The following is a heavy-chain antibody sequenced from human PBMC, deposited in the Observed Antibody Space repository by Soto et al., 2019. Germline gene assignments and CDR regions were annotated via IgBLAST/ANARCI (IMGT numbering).Heavy chain of an antibody. CDR3: ARGSMAARMNY. J-gene: IGHJ4*02. D-gene: IGHD6-6*01. Sequence: SETLSLTCTVSGGSISSSSYYWGWIRQPPGKGLEWIGKIDHSGSTSYNPSLKSRVTISVDTSRNHFSLSLSSVTAADMAVYYCARGSMAARMNYWGQGTLVTVSS. CDR2: IDHSGST. V-gene: IGHV4-39*02. CDR1: GGSISSSSYY.